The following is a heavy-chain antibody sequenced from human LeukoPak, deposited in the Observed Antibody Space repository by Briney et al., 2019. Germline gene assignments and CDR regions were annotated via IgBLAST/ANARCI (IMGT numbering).Heavy chain of an antibody. J-gene: IGHJ4*02. Sequence: GGSLRLSCAASGFTFSSYSMNWVRQAPGKGLEWVSSISSSSSYIYYADSVKGRFTISRDNAKKSLYLQMNSLRAEDTAVYYCARGSSAGASLRHDYWGQGTLVTVSS. V-gene: IGHV3-21*01. CDR3: ARGSSAGASLRHDY. CDR2: ISSSSSYI. CDR1: GFTFSSYS. D-gene: IGHD1-26*01.